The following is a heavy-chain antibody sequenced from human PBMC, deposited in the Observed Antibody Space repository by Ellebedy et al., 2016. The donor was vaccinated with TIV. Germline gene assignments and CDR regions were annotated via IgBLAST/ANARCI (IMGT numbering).Heavy chain of an antibody. D-gene: IGHD5-12*01. V-gene: IGHV3-30-3*01. Sequence: PGRSLRLSCAASGFTFSSYAMHWVRQAPGKGLEWVTVISYDGSNKYYTDSVKGRFTISRDNSKNTLYLQMNSLRAEDTAVYYCARGNSGYDAVYLDYWGQGTLVTVSS. CDR1: GFTFSSYA. J-gene: IGHJ4*02. CDR3: ARGNSGYDAVYLDY. CDR2: ISYDGSNK.